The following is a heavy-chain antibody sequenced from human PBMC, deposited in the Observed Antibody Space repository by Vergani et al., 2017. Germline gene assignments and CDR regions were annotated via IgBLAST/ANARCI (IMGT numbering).Heavy chain of an antibody. CDR1: GGSISSGDYY. J-gene: IGHJ6*02. Sequence: QVQLQESGPGLVKPSQTLSLTCTVSGGSISSGDYYWSWIRQPPGKGLEWIGYIYYSWSTYYNPSFKIRVTISVDTSKNQFSLKLSSVTAADTAVYYCARGERPILYGMDVWGQGTTVTVSS. CDR2: IYYSWST. CDR3: ARGERPILYGMDV. V-gene: IGHV4-30-4*01.